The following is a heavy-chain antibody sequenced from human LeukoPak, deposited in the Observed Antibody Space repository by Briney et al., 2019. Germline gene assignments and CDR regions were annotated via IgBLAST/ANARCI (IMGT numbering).Heavy chain of an antibody. D-gene: IGHD3-22*01. CDR2: INTDGSST. J-gene: IGHJ5*02. V-gene: IGHV3-74*01. CDR1: GVTFSSYW. Sequence: GGSLRLSCAASGVTFSSYWMHWVRQAPGKGLVWVSRINTDGSSTSYADSVKGRFTISRDNAKNTLYLQMNSLRAEDTAMYYCARVLSGSWDWFDPWGQGTLVTVSS. CDR3: ARVLSGSWDWFDP.